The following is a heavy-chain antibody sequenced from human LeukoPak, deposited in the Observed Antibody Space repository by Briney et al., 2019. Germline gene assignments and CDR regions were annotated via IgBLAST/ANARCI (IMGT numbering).Heavy chain of an antibody. D-gene: IGHD3-9*01. CDR2: ISYDGSNK. J-gene: IGHJ5*01. CDR1: GFTFSSYC. Sequence: PGGSLGLSCAASGFTFSSYCMHWVRQAPGKGLEWVAVISYDGSNKYYADSVKGRFTISRDNSKNTLYLQMNSLRAEDTAVYYCGKNKGKRHFDWFDYWGQGTLVTVSS. CDR3: GKNKGKRHFDWFDY. V-gene: IGHV3-30*18.